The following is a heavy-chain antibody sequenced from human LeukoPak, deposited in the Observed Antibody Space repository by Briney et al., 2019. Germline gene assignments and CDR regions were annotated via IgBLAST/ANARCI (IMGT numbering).Heavy chain of an antibody. V-gene: IGHV4-39*01. CDR3: ARADESLVYGMDV. CDR2: IYYSGST. Sequence: SETLSLTCTVSGGSISSYYWGWIRQPPGKGLEWIGSIYYSGSTYYNPSLKSRVTISVDTSKNQFSLKLRSVTAADTAIYYCARADESLVYGMDVWGPGTTVIVSS. CDR1: GGSISSYY. J-gene: IGHJ6*02.